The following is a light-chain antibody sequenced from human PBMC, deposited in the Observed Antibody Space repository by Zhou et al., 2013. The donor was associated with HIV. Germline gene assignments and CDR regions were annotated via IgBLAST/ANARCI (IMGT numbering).Light chain of an antibody. V-gene: IGKV3-20*01. CDR3: LQHKSYPLT. Sequence: EIVLTQSPGTLSLSPGERVTLSCRASQSVTNSYLAWYQQKLGQPPRLLIYGASSRATGIPDRFSGSGSGTEFTLTISSLQPEDFATYYCLQHKSYPLTFGGGTKVEIK. CDR1: QSVTNSY. CDR2: GAS. J-gene: IGKJ4*01.